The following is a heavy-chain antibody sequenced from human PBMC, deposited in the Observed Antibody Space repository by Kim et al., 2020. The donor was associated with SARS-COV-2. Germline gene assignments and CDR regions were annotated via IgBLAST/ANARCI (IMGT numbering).Heavy chain of an antibody. CDR3: LYGMDI. V-gene: IGHV3-48*02. Sequence: SSSTIHYAESVEDRFTVSRDNAKSSLYLQMNSLRDEDTAVYYCLYGMDIWGQGTTVTVSS. CDR2: SSSTI. J-gene: IGHJ6*02.